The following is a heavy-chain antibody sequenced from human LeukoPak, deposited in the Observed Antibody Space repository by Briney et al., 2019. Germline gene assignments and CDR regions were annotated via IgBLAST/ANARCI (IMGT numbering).Heavy chain of an antibody. V-gene: IGHV4-39*07. CDR2: INHSGST. D-gene: IGHD3-16*02. CDR1: GGSISSSSYY. Sequence: PSGTLSLTCTVSGGSISSSSYYWSWIRQPPGKGLEWIGEINHSGSTNYNPSLKSRVTISVDTSKNQFSLKLSSVTAADTAVYYCARRQPAGYRYYFDYWGQGTLVTVSS. J-gene: IGHJ4*02. CDR3: ARRQPAGYRYYFDY.